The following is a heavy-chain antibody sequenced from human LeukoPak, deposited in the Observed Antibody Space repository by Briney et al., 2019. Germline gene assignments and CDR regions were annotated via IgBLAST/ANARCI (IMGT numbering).Heavy chain of an antibody. D-gene: IGHD5-12*01. CDR1: GGSFSGYY. CDR3: ARWLGYYYYGMDV. CDR2: INHSEST. Sequence: PSETLSLTCAVYGGSFSGYYWSWIRQPPGKGLEWIGEINHSESTNYNPSLKGRVTISVDTSKNQFSLKLSSVTAADTAVYYCARWLGYYYYGMDVWGQGTTVTVSS. V-gene: IGHV4-34*01. J-gene: IGHJ6*02.